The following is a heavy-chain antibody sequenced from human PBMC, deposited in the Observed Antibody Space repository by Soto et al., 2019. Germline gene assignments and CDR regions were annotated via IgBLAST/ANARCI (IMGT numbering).Heavy chain of an antibody. D-gene: IGHD6-13*01. CDR1: GYTFTSYG. CDR3: ARTRGQQDYYYYYYMDV. V-gene: IGHV1-18*01. J-gene: IGHJ6*03. CDR2: ISAYNGNT. Sequence: ASVKVSCKASGYTFTSYGISWVRQAPGQGLEWMGWISAYNGNTNYAQKLQGRVTMTTDTSTSTAYMELRSLRSDDTAVYYCARTRGQQDYYYYYYMDVWGKGTTVTVSS.